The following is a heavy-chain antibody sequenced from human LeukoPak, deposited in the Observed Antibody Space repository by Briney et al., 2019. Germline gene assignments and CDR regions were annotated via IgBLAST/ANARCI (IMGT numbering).Heavy chain of an antibody. CDR3: ASWVYQGHDFWGGSRYYFDY. V-gene: IGHV4-59*01. CDR2: IDYSGRT. J-gene: IGHJ4*02. CDR1: GGSFSGYY. Sequence: KPSETLSLTCAVYGGSFSGYYWSWIRQPPGKGLEWIGYIDYSGRTNYNPSLKSRVTISIDTSKNQFSLKVSSVTAADTAVYYCASWVYQGHDFWGGSRYYFDYWGQGTLVTVSS. D-gene: IGHD3-3*01.